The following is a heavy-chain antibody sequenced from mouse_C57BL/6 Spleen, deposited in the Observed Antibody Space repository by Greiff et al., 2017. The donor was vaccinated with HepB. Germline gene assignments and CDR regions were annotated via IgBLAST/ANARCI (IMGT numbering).Heavy chain of an antibody. D-gene: IGHD2-5*01. Sequence: VQLQQSGAELVKPGASVKMSCKASGYTFTSYWITWVKQRPGQGLEWIGDIYPGSGSTNYNEKFKSKATLTVDTSSSTAYMQLSSLTSEDSAVYYCASYYSNLAWFAYWGQGTLVTVSA. CDR2: IYPGSGST. CDR1: GYTFTSYW. J-gene: IGHJ3*01. V-gene: IGHV1-55*01. CDR3: ASYYSNLAWFAY.